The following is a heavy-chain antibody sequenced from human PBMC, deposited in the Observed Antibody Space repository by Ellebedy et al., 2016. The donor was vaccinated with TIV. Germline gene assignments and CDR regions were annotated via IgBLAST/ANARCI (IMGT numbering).Heavy chain of an antibody. V-gene: IGHV3-74*01. J-gene: IGHJ4*02. CDR3: VRVGGPWGNFDY. D-gene: IGHD3-16*01. Sequence: PGGSLRLSCAASGFTFSNYWTHWVRQAPGMGLVWVSRVNREGSTTTYADSVKGRFTISRDNARNTLYLEMNSLRSDDTAVYYCVRVGGPWGNFDYWGQGALVTVSS. CDR2: VNREGSTT. CDR1: GFTFSNYW.